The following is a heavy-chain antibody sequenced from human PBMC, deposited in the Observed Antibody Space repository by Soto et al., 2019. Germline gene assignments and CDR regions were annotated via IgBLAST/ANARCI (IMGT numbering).Heavy chain of an antibody. CDR3: VKNSGGFQS. CDR1: GFTPSSSD. J-gene: IGHJ5*01. V-gene: IGHV3-23*01. CDR2: IDGAGRIT. D-gene: IGHD3-10*01. Sequence: GGSLRLSCAASGFTPSSSDMSWVRQGPGKGLEWVSTIDGAGRITYYADSVKGRFTISRDNSKNTLYLQMESLGADDTAVYYCVKNSGGFQSWGQGALVTVSS.